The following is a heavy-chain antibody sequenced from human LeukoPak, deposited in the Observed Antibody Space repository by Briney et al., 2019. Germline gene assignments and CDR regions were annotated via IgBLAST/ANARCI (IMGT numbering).Heavy chain of an antibody. CDR2: IKQDGSEK. D-gene: IGHD4-17*01. Sequence: GGSLRLSCAASGFTFSSYWMSWVRQAPGKGLEWVANIKQDGSEKYYVDSVKGRFTISRDNSKNTLSLQMSSLRPEDTAVYYCVKAWWPTTVTTSGFDYWGQGTLVTVSS. CDR3: VKAWWPTTVTTSGFDY. V-gene: IGHV3-7*02. CDR1: GFTFSSYW. J-gene: IGHJ4*02.